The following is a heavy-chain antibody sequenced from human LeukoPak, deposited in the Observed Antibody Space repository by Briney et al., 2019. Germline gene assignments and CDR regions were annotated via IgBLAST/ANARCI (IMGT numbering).Heavy chain of an antibody. V-gene: IGHV3-23*01. J-gene: IGHJ5*02. Sequence: GGSLRLSCAASGFTFSSYAMSWVRQDPGKGLEWVSAISGSGGSTYYADSVKGRFTISRDNSKNTMYLQMNSLRAEDTAVYYCAKDFGGQIQIWFTLWFVPWGQGTLVTVSS. D-gene: IGHD5-18*01. CDR3: AKDFGGQIQIWFTLWFVP. CDR2: ISGSGGST. CDR1: GFTFSSYA.